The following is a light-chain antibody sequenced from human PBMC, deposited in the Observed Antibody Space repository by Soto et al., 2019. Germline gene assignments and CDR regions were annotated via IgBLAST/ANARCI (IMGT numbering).Light chain of an antibody. J-gene: IGKJ1*01. Sequence: EIVLTQSPGTLSLSPGERATLSCRASQSLGSNLAWYQKKPGQAPRLLIYGVSTRATGVPARFSGSGSGTEFTLTISSLQSEDFAVYYCQQYDKWPPWTFGQGTKVEIK. CDR1: QSLGSN. V-gene: IGKV3-15*01. CDR2: GVS. CDR3: QQYDKWPPWT.